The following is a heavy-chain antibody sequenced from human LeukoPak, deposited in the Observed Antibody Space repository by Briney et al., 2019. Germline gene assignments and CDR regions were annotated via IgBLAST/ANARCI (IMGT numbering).Heavy chain of an antibody. V-gene: IGHV5-10-1*01. J-gene: IGHJ4*02. CDR2: IDPSDSYT. CDR1: GYSFTSYW. Sequence: GESLKISCKGSGYSFTSYWISWVRQMPGKGLEWMGRIDPSDSYTNYSPSFQGHVTISADKSISTAYLQWSSLKASDTAMYYCARHEYYDFWSAIYTPPDYWGQGTLVTVSS. D-gene: IGHD3-3*01. CDR3: ARHEYYDFWSAIYTPPDY.